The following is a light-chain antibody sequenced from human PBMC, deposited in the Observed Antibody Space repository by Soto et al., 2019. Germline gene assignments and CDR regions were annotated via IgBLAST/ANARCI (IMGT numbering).Light chain of an antibody. J-gene: IGKJ4*01. CDR1: QSVTSSN. V-gene: IGKV3-11*01. CDR3: QQRDDWPLT. CDR2: GAS. Sequence: EIVLTQSPGTRSLSPGERATLSCRASQSVTSSNLAWYQQKAGQAPRLLMYGASSRATGVPARFSGSGSGTDFTLTISSLEPEDFAVYYCQQRDDWPLTFGGGTKVDIK.